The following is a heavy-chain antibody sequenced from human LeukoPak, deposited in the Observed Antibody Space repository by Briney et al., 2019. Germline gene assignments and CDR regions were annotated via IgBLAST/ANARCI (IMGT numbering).Heavy chain of an antibody. CDR1: GYTFTSYG. J-gene: IGHJ4*02. CDR2: ISGYNGNT. CDR3: ARGRSSSWYSDY. Sequence: ASVKVPCKASGYTFTSYGISWVRQAPGQGLEWMGWISGYNGNTNNAQKLQGRVTMTTDTSTSTAYMELRSLRSDDTAVYYCARGRSSSWYSDYWGQGTLVTVSS. D-gene: IGHD6-13*01. V-gene: IGHV1-18*01.